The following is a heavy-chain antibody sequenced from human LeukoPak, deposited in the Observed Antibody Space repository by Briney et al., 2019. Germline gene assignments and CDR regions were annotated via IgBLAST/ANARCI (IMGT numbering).Heavy chain of an antibody. Sequence: PGGPLRLPCPPSEFFFNRFGGNWAPQAPGKGLEWVANMDPSGSQKRYVDSAKGRFTISKDNPGTSLYLDMYGLRAEDTAKYYCAIWTSGNYWGQGTLVTVSS. CDR3: AIWTSGNY. V-gene: IGHV3-7*01. D-gene: IGHD1-1*01. J-gene: IGHJ4*02. CDR2: MDPSGSQK. CDR1: EFFFNRFG.